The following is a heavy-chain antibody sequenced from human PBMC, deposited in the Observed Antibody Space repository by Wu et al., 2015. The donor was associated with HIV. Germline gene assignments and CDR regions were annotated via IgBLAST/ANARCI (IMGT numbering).Heavy chain of an antibody. D-gene: IGHD6-19*01. Sequence: QVQLVQSGAEVKKPGASVKVSCKASGYTFTSCDINWVRQATGQGLEWMGWMNPNSGNTGYAQKFQGRVTMTRNTSIRTAYMELSSLRSEDTAIYYCARQRAYTSGWYIYDYWGQGTLVTVSS. CDR1: GYTFTSCD. V-gene: IGHV1-8*01. CDR2: MNPNSGNT. CDR3: ARQRAYTSGWYIYDY. J-gene: IGHJ4*02.